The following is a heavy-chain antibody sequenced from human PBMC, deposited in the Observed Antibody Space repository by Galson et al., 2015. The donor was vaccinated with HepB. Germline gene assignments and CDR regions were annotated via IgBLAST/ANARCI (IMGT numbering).Heavy chain of an antibody. V-gene: IGHV3-33*01. CDR3: ARDTQVVYSGSYRGTWYFDL. D-gene: IGHD1-26*01. J-gene: IGHJ2*01. CDR2: IWYDGSNK. Sequence: SLRLSCAASGFTFSSYGMHWVRQAPGKGLEWVAVIWYDGSNKYYADSVKGRFTISRDNSKNTLYLQMNSLRAEDTAVYYCARDTQVVYSGSYRGTWYFDLWGRGTLVTVSS. CDR1: GFTFSSYG.